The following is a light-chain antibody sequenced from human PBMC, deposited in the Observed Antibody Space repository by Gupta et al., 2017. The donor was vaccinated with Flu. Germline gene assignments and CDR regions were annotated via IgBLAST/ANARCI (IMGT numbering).Light chain of an antibody. J-gene: IGKJ4*01. Sequence: PGTLSLSLGERATLSCRASQSVSSSYLAWDQKKPGQAPRLLIYGASSRATDIPDRCSGGGSGTDFTLTISRLEPEDFAVYYCQQDGSSHTFGGGTKVEIK. CDR2: GAS. V-gene: IGKV3-20*01. CDR1: QSVSSSY. CDR3: QQDGSSHT.